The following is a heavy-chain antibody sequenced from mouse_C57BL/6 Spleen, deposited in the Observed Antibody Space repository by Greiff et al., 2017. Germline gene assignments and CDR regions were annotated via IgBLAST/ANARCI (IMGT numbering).Heavy chain of an antibody. CDR3: ARSHYSNYFDY. D-gene: IGHD2-5*01. CDR2: IWSGGST. Sequence: VQLQQSGPGLVQPSQSLSITCTVSGFSLTSYGVHWVRQSPGKGLEWLGVIWSGGSTDYNAAFIARLSISKDNSKSQVFFKMYSLQADDTAIYYCARSHYSNYFDYWGQGTTLTVSS. J-gene: IGHJ2*01. V-gene: IGHV2-2*01. CDR1: GFSLTSYG.